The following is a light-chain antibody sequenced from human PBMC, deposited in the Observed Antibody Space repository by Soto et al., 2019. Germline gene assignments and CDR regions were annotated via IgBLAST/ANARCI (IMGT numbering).Light chain of an antibody. J-gene: IGKJ1*01. V-gene: IGKV3-15*01. CDR3: QEYDKWPRT. CDR1: QSVSTN. Sequence: VMTQSPATLSVSPGERAALSCRASQSVSTNLAWYQQKPGQPPRLLIYFASTRATAVPARFTAGGSGTECTLTIGSLQSDDLAVYYCQEYDKWPRTFGQGTKVEIK. CDR2: FAS.